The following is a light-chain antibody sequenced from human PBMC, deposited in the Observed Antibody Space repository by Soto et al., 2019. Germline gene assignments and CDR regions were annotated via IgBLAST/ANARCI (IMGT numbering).Light chain of an antibody. J-gene: IGKJ2*01. CDR3: QQYDTYPYT. CDR1: QSISSW. Sequence: DIQMTQSPSTLSASVGDSVTITCRASQSISSWLAWNQQKPGKAPKLLIYKASSLESGVPSRFSGSGSGTQFTLTISSLQPDDFATYYCQQYDTYPYTFGQGTKLEIE. V-gene: IGKV1-5*03. CDR2: KAS.